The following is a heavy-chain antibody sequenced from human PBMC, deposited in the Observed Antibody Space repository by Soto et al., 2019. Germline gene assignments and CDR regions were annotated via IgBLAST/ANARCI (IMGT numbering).Heavy chain of an antibody. D-gene: IGHD3-3*01. CDR2: IYHSGST. CDR1: GGSISSSNW. V-gene: IGHV4-4*02. J-gene: IGHJ4*02. CDR3: ARKTGDFWSGSKYFDY. Sequence: SETLSLTCAVSGGSISSSNWRSWVRQPPGKGLEWIGEIYHSGSTNYNPSLKSRVTISVDKSKNQFSLKLSSVTAADTAVYYCARKTGDFWSGSKYFDYWGQGTLVTVSS.